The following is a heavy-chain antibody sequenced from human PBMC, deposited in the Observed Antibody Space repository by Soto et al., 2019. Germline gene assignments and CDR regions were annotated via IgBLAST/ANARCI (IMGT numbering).Heavy chain of an antibody. J-gene: IGHJ6*02. Sequence: QVQLVQSGAEVKKPGASVKVSCKASGYTFTSYGISWVRQAPGQGLEWMGWISAYNGNTNYAQKLQGRVTMTTDTSTSTAYMERRSLRSDDTAVYYCARDYEVPYYYYGMDVWGQGTTVTVSS. V-gene: IGHV1-18*01. CDR2: ISAYNGNT. CDR1: GYTFTSYG. D-gene: IGHD3-3*01. CDR3: ARDYEVPYYYYGMDV.